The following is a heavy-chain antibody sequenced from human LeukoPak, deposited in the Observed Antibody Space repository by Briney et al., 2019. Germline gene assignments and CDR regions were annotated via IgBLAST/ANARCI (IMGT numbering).Heavy chain of an antibody. V-gene: IGHV4-31*03. CDR3: ARAPSGAWFDP. CDR2: IYYSGST. Sequence: SHTLSLTCTVSGGSISIVGSYWSWIRQHPGKGLEWIGYIYYSGSTYYNPSLKSRVTISVDTSKNQFSLKLSSVTAADTAVYYCARAPSGAWFDPWGQGTLITVSS. J-gene: IGHJ5*02. CDR1: GGSISIVGSY. D-gene: IGHD3-10*01.